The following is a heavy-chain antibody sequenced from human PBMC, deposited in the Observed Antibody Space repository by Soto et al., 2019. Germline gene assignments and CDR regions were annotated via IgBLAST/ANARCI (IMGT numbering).Heavy chain of an antibody. CDR3: ARDRQRITMIVGFFDV. CDR1: GFTFSSYA. J-gene: IGHJ3*01. V-gene: IGHV3-30-3*01. Sequence: GGYLRLSCVASGFTFSSYAMHWVRLATGKGLEWVAVISYDGSNKYYADSVKGRFTISRDKSKNTLYLQMNSLRAEDTAVYYCARDRQRITMIVGFFDVWGQGTMVTVSS. CDR2: ISYDGSNK. D-gene: IGHD3-22*01.